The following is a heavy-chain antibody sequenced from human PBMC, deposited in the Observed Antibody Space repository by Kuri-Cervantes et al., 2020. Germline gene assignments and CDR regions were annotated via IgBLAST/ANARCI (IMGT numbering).Heavy chain of an antibody. CDR3: ARGRSGGSPVWHAFDI. V-gene: IGHV1-18*04. CDR2: ISAYNGHT. D-gene: IGHD2-15*01. J-gene: IGHJ3*02. Sequence: ASVKVSCKTSGYTFTSYGITWVRQAPGQGLEWMGWISAYNGHTNYAQKFQGRVTMTTDTSTSTAYMELSSLRSEDTAVYYCARGRSGGSPVWHAFDIWGQGTMVTVSS. CDR1: GYTFTSYG.